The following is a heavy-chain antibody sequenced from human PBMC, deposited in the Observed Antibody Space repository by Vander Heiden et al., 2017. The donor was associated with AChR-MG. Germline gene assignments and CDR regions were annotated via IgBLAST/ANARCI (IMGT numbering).Heavy chain of an antibody. J-gene: IGHJ4*02. Sequence: EVQLLESGGGVVQPGGSLRLSCEASGFSFSNYAVTWVRQAPGKGLEWISGISGSSGSTYYADAVKGRFNISRDNSKKTLYLQMNSLRADDTAIYYCAKGINYDFWSGFLDWWGQGTLVTVSS. D-gene: IGHD3-3*01. CDR1: GFSFSNYA. V-gene: IGHV3-23*01. CDR3: AKGINYDFWSGFLDW. CDR2: ISGSSGST.